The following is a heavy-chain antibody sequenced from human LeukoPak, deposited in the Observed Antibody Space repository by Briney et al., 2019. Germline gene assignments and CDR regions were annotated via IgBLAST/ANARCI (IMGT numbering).Heavy chain of an antibody. V-gene: IGHV3-21*01. J-gene: IGHJ4*02. Sequence: GGSLRLSCAASGFTFSSYSMNWVRQAPGKGLEWVSSISSSSSYIYYADSVKGRFTISRDNAKNSLYLQMNSLSAEDTAVYYCARRMSAYSGSYPFDYWGQGTLVTVSS. D-gene: IGHD1-26*01. CDR2: ISSSSSYI. CDR1: GFTFSSYS. CDR3: ARRMSAYSGSYPFDY.